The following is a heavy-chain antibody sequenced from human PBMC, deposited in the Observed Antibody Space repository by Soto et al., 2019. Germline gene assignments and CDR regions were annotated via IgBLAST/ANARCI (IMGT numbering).Heavy chain of an antibody. CDR2: IWYDGSNK. D-gene: IGHD6-13*01. J-gene: IGHJ5*01. V-gene: IGHV3-33*01. CDR3: AREFEQPPDS. Sequence: QVQLVESGGGVVQPGRSLRLSCAASGFTFSSYGMHWVRQAPGKGLEWVAVIWYDGSNKYYADSVKGRFTISRDNSKNPLYLQMNTLRAEDRAVNSGAREFEQPPDSWGQGTLVTVPS. CDR1: GFTFSSYG.